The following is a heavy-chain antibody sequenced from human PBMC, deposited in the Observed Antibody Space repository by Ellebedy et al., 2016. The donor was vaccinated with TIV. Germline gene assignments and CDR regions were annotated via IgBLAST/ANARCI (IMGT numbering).Heavy chain of an antibody. Sequence: GESLKISCAASGFNFGDHGMHWVRQGPGKGLEWVCVVTGDGASSYCADSLKGRFAISKDNRRNSLYLQMNSLGVDDSALYYCTRNVAGGYGSDYWGQGTLVTVSS. CDR3: TRNVAGGYGSDY. CDR1: GFNFGDHG. J-gene: IGHJ4*02. V-gene: IGHV3-43*02. CDR2: VTGDGASS. D-gene: IGHD3-10*01.